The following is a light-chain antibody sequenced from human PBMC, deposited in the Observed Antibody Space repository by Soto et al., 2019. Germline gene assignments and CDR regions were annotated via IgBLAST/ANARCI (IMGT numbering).Light chain of an antibody. CDR3: TSYTSSSTQV. V-gene: IGLV2-14*01. Sequence: QSALTQPASVSGSPGQSITISCTGTSSDVGGYNFVSWYQQHPGTAPKLMIYGVSNRPSGVSNRFSGSKSDNTASLTISVLQAEDEADYYCTSYTSSSTQVFGTGTKVTVL. CDR1: SSDVGGYNF. CDR2: GVS. J-gene: IGLJ1*01.